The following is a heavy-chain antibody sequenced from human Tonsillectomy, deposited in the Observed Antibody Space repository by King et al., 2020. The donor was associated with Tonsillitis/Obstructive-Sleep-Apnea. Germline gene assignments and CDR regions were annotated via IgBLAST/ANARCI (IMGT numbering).Heavy chain of an antibody. J-gene: IGHJ4*02. CDR1: GFTFSSYA. CDR2: ISYDGSNK. V-gene: IGHV3-30*04. Sequence: VQLVQSGGGVVQPGRSLRLSCAASGFTFSSYAMHWVRQAPGKGLEWVAVISYDGSNKYYADSVKGRFTISRDNSKNTLYLQMNSLRAEDTAVYYCARGRMRRWLQLYYFDYWGQGTLVTVSS. D-gene: IGHD5-24*01. CDR3: ARGRMRRWLQLYYFDY.